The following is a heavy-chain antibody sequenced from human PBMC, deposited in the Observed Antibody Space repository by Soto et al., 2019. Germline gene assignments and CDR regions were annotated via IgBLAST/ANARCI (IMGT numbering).Heavy chain of an antibody. Sequence: GGSLRLSCAASGFTFSSYAMSWVRQAPGKGLEWVSAISGSGGSTYYADSVKGRFTISRDNSKNTLHLQMNSLRAEDTAVYYCAKRQQWLVPGFYFDYWGQGTLVTVSS. V-gene: IGHV3-23*01. CDR1: GFTFSSYA. CDR3: AKRQQWLVPGFYFDY. D-gene: IGHD6-19*01. J-gene: IGHJ4*02. CDR2: ISGSGGST.